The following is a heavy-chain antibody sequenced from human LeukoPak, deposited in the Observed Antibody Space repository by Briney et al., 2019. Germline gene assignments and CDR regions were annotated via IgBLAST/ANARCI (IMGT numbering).Heavy chain of an antibody. D-gene: IGHD3-10*01. CDR1: GYTFTSYG. Sequence: ASVKVSCKASGYTFTSYGISWVRQAPGQGLEWMGWISAYNGNTNYAQKLQGRVTMTTDTSTSTAYMELRSLRSDDTAVYYCARDITWFGEFRDAFDIWGQGTMVTVSS. CDR2: ISAYNGNT. V-gene: IGHV1-18*01. CDR3: ARDITWFGEFRDAFDI. J-gene: IGHJ3*02.